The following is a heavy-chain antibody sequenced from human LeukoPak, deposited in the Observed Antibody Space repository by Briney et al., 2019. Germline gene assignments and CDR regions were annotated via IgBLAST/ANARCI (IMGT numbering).Heavy chain of an antibody. Sequence: PGGSLRLSCAASGFTFSSYAMSWVRQAPGKGLEWVSAISGSGGSTYYADSVKGRFTISRDNSKNTLYLQMNSLRAEDTAVYYCARGSTDDFWSGYYPRYYFDYWGQGTLVTVSS. CDR2: ISGSGGST. J-gene: IGHJ4*02. D-gene: IGHD3-3*01. CDR1: GFTFSSYA. CDR3: ARGSTDDFWSGYYPRYYFDY. V-gene: IGHV3-23*01.